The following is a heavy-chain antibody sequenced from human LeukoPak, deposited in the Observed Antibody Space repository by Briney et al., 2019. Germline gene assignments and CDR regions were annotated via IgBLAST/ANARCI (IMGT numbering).Heavy chain of an antibody. CDR2: ISAYNGNT. CDR1: GYTFTSYG. V-gene: IGHV1-18*01. J-gene: IGHJ4*02. CDR3: ARDMNSGGFGLSYFDY. Sequence: GASVKVSCKASGYTFTSYGISWVRQAPGQGLEWMGWISAYNGNTNYAQKLQGRVTMTTDTSTSTAYMELRSLRSDDTAVYYCARDMNSGGFGLSYFDYWGQGTLVTVSS. D-gene: IGHD6-19*01.